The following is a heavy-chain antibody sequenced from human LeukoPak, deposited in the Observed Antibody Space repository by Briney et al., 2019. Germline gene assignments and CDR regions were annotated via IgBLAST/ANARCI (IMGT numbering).Heavy chain of an antibody. CDR1: GGSISSGGYY. D-gene: IGHD3-3*01. CDR2: INHSGST. Sequence: KSSQTLSLTCTVSGGSISSGGYYWSWIRQPPGKGLEWIGEINHSGSTNYNPSLKSRVTISVDTSKNQFSLKLSSVTAADTAVYYCARGRRGRDDFWSGYYRYYFDYWGQGTLVTVSS. V-gene: IGHV4-30-2*01. J-gene: IGHJ4*02. CDR3: ARGRRGRDDFWSGYYRYYFDY.